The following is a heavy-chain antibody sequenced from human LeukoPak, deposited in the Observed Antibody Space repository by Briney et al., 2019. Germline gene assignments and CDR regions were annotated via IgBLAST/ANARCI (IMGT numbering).Heavy chain of an antibody. Sequence: GASVKVSCKASGYTFTSYGISWVRQAPGQGLEWMGWISAYNGNTNYAQKLQGRVTMTRDTSISTAYMELSRLRSDDTAVYYCARADTYGDYVPYWGQGTLVTVSS. CDR3: ARADTYGDYVPY. J-gene: IGHJ4*02. CDR2: ISAYNGNT. V-gene: IGHV1-18*01. CDR1: GYTFTSYG. D-gene: IGHD4-17*01.